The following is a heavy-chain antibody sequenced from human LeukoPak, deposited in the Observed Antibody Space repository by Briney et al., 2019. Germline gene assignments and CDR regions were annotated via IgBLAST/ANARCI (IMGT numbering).Heavy chain of an antibody. CDR2: ILYDGSNE. Sequence: GGSLRLSCATTGFTFSSYAMHWVRQAPGKGLEWVAVILYDGSNEYYADSVKGRFAISRDTSQNTLHLQMNSLRAEDTAVYYCARAQHRGWGFDYWGQGTLVTVSS. CDR3: ARAQHRGWGFDY. D-gene: IGHD1-26*01. CDR1: GFTFSSYA. J-gene: IGHJ4*02. V-gene: IGHV3-30*09.